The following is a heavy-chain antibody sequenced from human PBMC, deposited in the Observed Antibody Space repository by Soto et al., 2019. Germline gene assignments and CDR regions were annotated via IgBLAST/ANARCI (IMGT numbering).Heavy chain of an antibody. J-gene: IGHJ2*01. CDR1: GYTFTSYA. V-gene: IGHV1-3*01. Sequence: QGQLVQSGAEVKKPGASVKASCKASGYTFTSYAMHWVRQAPGQRLEWMGWINAGNGNTKYSQKFQGRVTITRDTSASTAYMELSSLRSDDTAVYYCARGVSLYWYFDLWGRGTLVTVSS. CDR2: INAGNGNT. CDR3: ARGVSLYWYFDL.